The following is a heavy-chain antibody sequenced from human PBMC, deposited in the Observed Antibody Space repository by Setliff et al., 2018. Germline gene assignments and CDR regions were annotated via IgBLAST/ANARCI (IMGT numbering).Heavy chain of an antibody. V-gene: IGHV3-48*04. D-gene: IGHD3-16*02. CDR1: GLTFSSYS. Sequence: GGSLRLSCAASGLTFSSYSMNWVRQAPGKGLEWVSFISGSGYTIYYADSVKGRFTISRDNAKNSLYLQMNSLRGEDTAVYYCARDYPGPDHWGQGTLVTVSS. J-gene: IGHJ5*02. CDR3: ARDYPGPDH. CDR2: ISGSGYTI.